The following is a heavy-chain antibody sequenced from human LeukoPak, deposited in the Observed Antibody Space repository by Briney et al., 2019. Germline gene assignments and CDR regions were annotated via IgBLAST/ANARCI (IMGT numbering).Heavy chain of an antibody. CDR2: IYYSGTT. J-gene: IGHJ4*02. V-gene: IGHV4-39*01. CDR3: ARAPRSWGFDY. Sequence: SETLSLTCSVSGGSMNYGGWVRQPPGKGLEWIGSIYYSGTTYYNPSLKSRVTISVDTSKNQFSPKLSSVTAADTAVYYCARAPRSWGFDYWGQGTLVTVSS. D-gene: IGHD7-27*01. CDR1: GGSMNY.